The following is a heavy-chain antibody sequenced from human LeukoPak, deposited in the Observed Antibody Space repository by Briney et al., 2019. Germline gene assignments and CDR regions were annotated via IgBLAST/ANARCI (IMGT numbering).Heavy chain of an antibody. CDR1: GYTFTSYG. J-gene: IGHJ1*01. D-gene: IGHD4-17*01. CDR2: ISAYNGNT. V-gene: IGHV1-18*01. Sequence: ASVKVSCKTSGYTFTSYGISWVRQAPGQGLEWMGWISAYNGNTNYAQKLQGRVTMTTDTSTSTAYMELRSLRSDDTAVYYCARDDYGDESAEYFQHWGQGTPVTVSS. CDR3: ARDDYGDESAEYFQH.